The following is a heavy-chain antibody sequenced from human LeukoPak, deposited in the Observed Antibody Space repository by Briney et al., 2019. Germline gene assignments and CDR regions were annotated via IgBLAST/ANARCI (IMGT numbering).Heavy chain of an antibody. CDR2: IIPIFGTA. CDR3: ARGSRHYYGSGSYYLDH. J-gene: IGHJ4*02. Sequence: SVKVSCKASGGTFSSYAISWVRQAPGQGLEWMGGIIPIFGTANYAQKFQGRVTITADESTSTAYMELSSLRSEDTAVYYCARGSRHYYGSGSYYLDHWGQGTLVTVSS. D-gene: IGHD3-10*01. V-gene: IGHV1-69*13. CDR1: GGTFSSYA.